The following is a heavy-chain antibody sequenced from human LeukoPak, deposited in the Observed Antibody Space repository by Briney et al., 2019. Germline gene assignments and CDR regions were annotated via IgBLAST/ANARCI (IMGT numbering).Heavy chain of an antibody. V-gene: IGHV3-7*02. D-gene: IGHD3-16*01. CDR1: GFTFSNAW. Sequence: GGSLRLSCTASGFTFSNAWMNWVRQAPGKGLEWVANIKHDGSETNYVDSVRGRFTISRDNAGNSLHLQMNSLRVEDTALYYCAKNGGPHGLDVWGQGTTVTVSS. CDR2: IKHDGSET. CDR3: AKNGGPHGLDV. J-gene: IGHJ6*02.